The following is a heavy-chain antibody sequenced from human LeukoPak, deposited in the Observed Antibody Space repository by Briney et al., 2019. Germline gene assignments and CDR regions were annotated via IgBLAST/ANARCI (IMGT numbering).Heavy chain of an antibody. D-gene: IGHD3-10*01. J-gene: IGHJ3*02. V-gene: IGHV4-38-2*02. CDR3: ARGGSGSFDAFDI. CDR2: IYHSGST. Sequence: SETLSLTCTVSGYSISSGYYWGWIRQPPGKGLEWIGSIYHSGSTYYNPSLKSRVTISVDTSKNQFSLKLSSVTAADTAVYYCARGGSGSFDAFDIWGQGTMVTVSS. CDR1: GYSISSGYY.